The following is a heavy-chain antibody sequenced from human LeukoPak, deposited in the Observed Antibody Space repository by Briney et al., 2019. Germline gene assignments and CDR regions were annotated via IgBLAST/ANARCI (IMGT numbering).Heavy chain of an antibody. Sequence: GGSLRLSCAASGFTFSSYAMSWVRQAPGKGLEWVSAISGSGGSTYYADSVKGRFTISRDNSKNTLYLQMNSLRAEDTAVYYCAKDRYYYGSGSYDPFDPRGQGTLVTVSS. D-gene: IGHD3-10*01. V-gene: IGHV3-23*01. CDR1: GFTFSSYA. CDR3: AKDRYYYGSGSYDPFDP. CDR2: ISGSGGST. J-gene: IGHJ5*02.